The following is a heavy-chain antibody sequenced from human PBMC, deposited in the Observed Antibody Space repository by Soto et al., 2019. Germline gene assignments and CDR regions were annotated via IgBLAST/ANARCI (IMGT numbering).Heavy chain of an antibody. J-gene: IGHJ4*02. Sequence: GXAVKVSCKASGFPFITYDFIWVRQAAGQGLEWMGWMNPNNGNAGFAQKFRGRINMTRNTSISTAYLELSSLRSDDSAVYFCARRKERSGPYYLDLWGQGTQVTVSS. CDR2: MNPNNGNA. CDR1: GFPFITYD. CDR3: ARRKERSGPYYLDL. D-gene: IGHD6-25*01. V-gene: IGHV1-8*01.